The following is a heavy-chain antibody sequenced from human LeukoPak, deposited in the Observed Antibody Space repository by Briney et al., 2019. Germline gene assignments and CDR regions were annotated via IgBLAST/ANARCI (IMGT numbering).Heavy chain of an antibody. CDR3: ARLYRYYYGSGTYVAGWFDP. J-gene: IGHJ5*02. D-gene: IGHD3-10*01. V-gene: IGHV4-39*01. Sequence: SETLSLTCTVSGASFNTDSYLWAWIRQPPGKGLDWIGRVFYSGSTYYNPSLKSRVTISVDTSKNQFSLKLSSVTAADTAVYFCARLYRYYYGSGTYVAGWFDPWGRGTLVTVSS. CDR1: GASFNTDSYL. CDR2: VFYSGST.